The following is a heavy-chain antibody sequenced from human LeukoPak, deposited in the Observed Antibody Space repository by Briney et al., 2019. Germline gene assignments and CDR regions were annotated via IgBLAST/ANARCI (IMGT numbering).Heavy chain of an antibody. CDR3: ASAHGYTNWFDP. Sequence: SETLSLTRTVSGGSISSGGYYWSWIRQHPGKGLEWIGYIYYSGSTHYNPSLKSRVTISVDTSKNQFSLKLSSVAAADTAVYYCASAHGYTNWFDPWGQGTLVTVSS. V-gene: IGHV4-31*03. J-gene: IGHJ5*02. D-gene: IGHD3-16*01. CDR1: GGSISSGGYY. CDR2: IYYSGST.